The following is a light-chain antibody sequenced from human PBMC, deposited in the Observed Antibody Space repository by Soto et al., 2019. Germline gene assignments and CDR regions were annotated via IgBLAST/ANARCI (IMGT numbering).Light chain of an antibody. CDR2: GAS. Sequence: EIVMTQSPATLSVSPGERVTLSCRASQSVRSNLAWYQQKPGQVPRVLIYGASTRAIGIPDRFSGSGSGTEFTLTISSLQSEDFAVYYCQHYNNLWGFCGGTKVEIK. CDR1: QSVRSN. V-gene: IGKV3-15*01. CDR3: QHYNNLWG. J-gene: IGKJ4*01.